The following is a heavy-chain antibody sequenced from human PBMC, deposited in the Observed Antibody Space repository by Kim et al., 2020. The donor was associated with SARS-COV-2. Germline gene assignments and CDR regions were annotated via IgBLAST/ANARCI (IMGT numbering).Heavy chain of an antibody. Sequence: GGSLRLSCVASGFNFNRYWMSWVRQAPGKGLEGVANINEDGSAKIYVDSVKGRFTISRDNAKSSLYLQMDSLRAEDTAVYYCATCPRVITGYWGQGSLVTVSS. D-gene: IGHD3-10*01. V-gene: IGHV3-7*01. CDR2: INEDGSAK. J-gene: IGHJ4*02. CDR3: ATCPRVITGY. CDR1: GFNFNRYW.